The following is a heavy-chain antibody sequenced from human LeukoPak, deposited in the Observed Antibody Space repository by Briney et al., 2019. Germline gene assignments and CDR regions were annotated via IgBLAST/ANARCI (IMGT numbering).Heavy chain of an antibody. Sequence: ASVKVSCKASGYTFTGYYMHWVRQAPGQGLEWMGRINPNSGGTNYAQKFQGRVTMTRDTSISTAYMELSRLRSDDTAVYYCAREFWDGSGSGAAFDIWGRGTMVTVSS. CDR3: AREFWDGSGSGAAFDI. CDR2: INPNSGGT. J-gene: IGHJ3*02. D-gene: IGHD3-10*01. V-gene: IGHV1-2*06. CDR1: GYTFTGYY.